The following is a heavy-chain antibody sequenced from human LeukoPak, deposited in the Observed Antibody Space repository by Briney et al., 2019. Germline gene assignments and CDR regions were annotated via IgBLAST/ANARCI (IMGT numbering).Heavy chain of an antibody. V-gene: IGHV3-48*04. CDR2: ISSSSGTI. CDR3: ARDFGHQVGATRYYFDY. J-gene: IGHJ4*02. Sequence: GGSLRLSCAASGFSFSSYSMDWVRQAPGKGLEWISFISSSSGTIYYADSLKGRFTISRDDAKNSLYLQMNSLKAEDTAVYYCARDFGHQVGATRYYFDYWGQGTLVTVSS. D-gene: IGHD1-26*01. CDR1: GFSFSSYS.